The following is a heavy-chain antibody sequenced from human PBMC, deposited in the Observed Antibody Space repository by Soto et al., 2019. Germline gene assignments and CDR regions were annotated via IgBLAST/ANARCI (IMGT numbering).Heavy chain of an antibody. CDR3: ARVPPPKWLFSYYFDY. Sequence: ASVKDSCKASGYTFTSYGISWVRQSPGQGLEWMGWISAYNGNTNYAQKLQGRVTMTTDTSTSTAYMELRSLRSDDTAVYYCARVPPPKWLFSYYFDYWGQGALVTVSS. CDR1: GYTFTSYG. J-gene: IGHJ4*02. D-gene: IGHD3-22*01. CDR2: ISAYNGNT. V-gene: IGHV1-18*01.